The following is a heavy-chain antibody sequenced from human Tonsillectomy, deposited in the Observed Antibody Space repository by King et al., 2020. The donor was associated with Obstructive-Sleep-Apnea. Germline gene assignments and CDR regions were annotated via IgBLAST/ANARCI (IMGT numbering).Heavy chain of an antibody. V-gene: IGHV2-5*01. CDR3: EHMEMWAAAAVYYYYGMDV. CDR2: IYWNDDK. D-gene: IGHD6-13*01. CDR1: GFSLSTSGVG. Sequence: ITLKESGPTLVKPTQTLTLTCTFSGFSLSTSGVGVGWIRQPPGKALEWLALIYWNDDKRYSPSLKSRLTITKDTSKNQVVLTMTNMDPVDTATYYCEHMEMWAAAAVYYYYGMDVWGQGTTVTVSS. J-gene: IGHJ6*02.